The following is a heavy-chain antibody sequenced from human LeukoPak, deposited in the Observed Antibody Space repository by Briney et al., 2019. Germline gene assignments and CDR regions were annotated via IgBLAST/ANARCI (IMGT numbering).Heavy chain of an antibody. Sequence: ASVKVPCKASGYTFTGYYMHWVRQAPGQGLEWMGRINPNSGGTNYAQKFQGRVTMTRDTSISTAYMELSRLRSDDTAVYYCARVRGVSYWFDPWGQGTLVTVSS. CDR3: ARVRGVSYWFDP. V-gene: IGHV1-2*06. J-gene: IGHJ5*02. D-gene: IGHD3-10*01. CDR2: INPNSGGT. CDR1: GYTFTGYY.